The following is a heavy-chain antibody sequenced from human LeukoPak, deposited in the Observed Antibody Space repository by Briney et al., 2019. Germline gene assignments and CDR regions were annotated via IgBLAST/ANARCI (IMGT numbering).Heavy chain of an antibody. Sequence: GGSLRLSCVVSGFTFSNYWMVWVRQAPGKGLEWVANIGQDGTQKYYVGSVKGRFNIPRDNAKNILFLQMTSLRVEDTAVYHCAGSRLPYGLDVWGQGTTVTVS. CDR2: IGQDGTQK. V-gene: IGHV3-7*01. J-gene: IGHJ6*02. CDR1: GFTFSNYW. CDR3: AGSRLPYGLDV.